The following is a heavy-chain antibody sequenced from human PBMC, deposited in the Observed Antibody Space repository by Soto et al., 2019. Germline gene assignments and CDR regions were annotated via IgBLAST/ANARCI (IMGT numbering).Heavy chain of an antibody. V-gene: IGHV4-30-4*01. CDR3: ARMSYYYDKWYFDL. CDR2: VYYSGST. Sequence: PSETLSLTCTVSGDSINNNDYYWNWIRQTPGKGLEWIGYVYYSGSTYYIPSLKSRLSMSVDTSKNQFSLKLSSVTAADTAIYYCARMSYYYDKWYFDLWGRGTLVTV. CDR1: GDSINNNDYY. J-gene: IGHJ2*01. D-gene: IGHD3-22*01.